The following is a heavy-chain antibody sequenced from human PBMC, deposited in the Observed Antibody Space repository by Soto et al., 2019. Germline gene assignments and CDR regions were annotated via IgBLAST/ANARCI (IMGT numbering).Heavy chain of an antibody. CDR3: AKGERPYYDILTGYQRSNYFDY. CDR1: GSTFSSYA. Sequence: GGSLRLSCAASGSTFSSYAMSWVRQAPGKGLEWVSAISGSGGSTYYADSVKGRFTISRDNSKNTLYLQMNSLRAEDTAVYYCAKGERPYYDILTGYQRSNYFDYWGQGTLVTVSS. CDR2: ISGSGGST. V-gene: IGHV3-23*01. D-gene: IGHD3-9*01. J-gene: IGHJ4*02.